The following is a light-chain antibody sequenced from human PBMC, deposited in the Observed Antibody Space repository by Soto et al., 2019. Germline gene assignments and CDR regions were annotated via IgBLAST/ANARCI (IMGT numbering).Light chain of an antibody. V-gene: IGKV3-20*01. CDR1: RSVGTF. CDR2: GAS. Sequence: EIVLTQSPGTLSLSPGERATLSCRASRSVGTFLAWYQQKPGQAPRLLIYGASSRATVIPDRFSGSGSGTDFTITISRLEPEDFAVYYCQQYSSSPPLTFGGGTKVEIK. J-gene: IGKJ4*01. CDR3: QQYSSSPPLT.